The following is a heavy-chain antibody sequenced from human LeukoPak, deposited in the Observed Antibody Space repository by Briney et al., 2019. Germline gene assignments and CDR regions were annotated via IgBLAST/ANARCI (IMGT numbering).Heavy chain of an antibody. CDR2: ISWNSGSI. Sequence: SLRLSCAASGFTFDDYAMHWVRQAPGKGLEWVSLISWNSGSIGYADSVKGRFTISRDNAKNSLYLQMNSLRAEDMALYYCAKDISRRYGSGSYLQYFQHWGQGTLVTVSS. CDR1: GFTFDDYA. D-gene: IGHD3-10*01. CDR3: AKDISRRYGSGSYLQYFQH. J-gene: IGHJ1*01. V-gene: IGHV3-9*03.